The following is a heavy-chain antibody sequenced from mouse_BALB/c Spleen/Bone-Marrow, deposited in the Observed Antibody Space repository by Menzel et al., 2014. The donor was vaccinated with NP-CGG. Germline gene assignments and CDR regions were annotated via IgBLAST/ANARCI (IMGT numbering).Heavy chain of an antibody. Sequence: VQLQQSGAELMKPGASVKISCKATGYTFSSYWIEWVKQRPGHGLEWIGEILPGSGSTNYNEKFKGKATFTADTSSNTAYMQLSILTSEDSAVYYCVRRGISWFAYWGQGTLVTVSA. J-gene: IGHJ3*01. V-gene: IGHV1-9*01. CDR3: VRRGISWFAY. CDR2: ILPGSGST. CDR1: GYTFSSYW.